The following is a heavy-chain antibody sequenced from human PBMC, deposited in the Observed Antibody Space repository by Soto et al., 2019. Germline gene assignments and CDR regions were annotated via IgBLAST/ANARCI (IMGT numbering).Heavy chain of an antibody. V-gene: IGHV3-23*01. CDR3: AKATTNGGWFNPFDS. D-gene: IGHD6-19*01. CDR2: LSGSGTST. CDR1: VFSFGNYA. Sequence: GGPLRLGGAASVFSFGNYAMNWVRQAPGKGLEWVSGLSGSGTSTYYADSVKGRFTISRDNSRDTLFLQMNSLTADDTAVYYCAKATTNGGWFNPFDSWGQGALVTVSS. J-gene: IGHJ4*02.